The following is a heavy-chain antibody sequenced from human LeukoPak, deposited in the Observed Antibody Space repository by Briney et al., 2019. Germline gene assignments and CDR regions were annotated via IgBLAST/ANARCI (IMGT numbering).Heavy chain of an antibody. J-gene: IGHJ4*02. D-gene: IGHD3-3*01. CDR3: VRVGYYDGDMCSDY. V-gene: IGHV1-8*01. CDR2: MNPNSGNT. CDR1: GYSFTSYD. Sequence: ASVKVSCKASGYSFTSYDINWVRQATGQGLEWMGWMNPNSGNTGYAQKFQGRVTMTRNTSISTAYMELSSLRSEDTAVYYCVRVGYYDGDMCSDYWGQGTLVTVSS.